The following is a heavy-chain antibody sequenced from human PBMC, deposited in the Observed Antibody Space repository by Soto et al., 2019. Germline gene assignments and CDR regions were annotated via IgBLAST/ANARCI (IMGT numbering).Heavy chain of an antibody. D-gene: IGHD1-26*01. J-gene: IGHJ4*02. V-gene: IGHV4-30-2*01. CDR1: GGSISSGGYS. Sequence: SETLSLTCAVSGGSISSGGYSWSWIRQPPGKGLEWIGYIYHSGSTYYNPSLKSRVTISVDRSKNQFSLKLSSVTAADTAVYYCARGVTSGSYYVLREGPHFDYWGQGTLVTVSS. CDR2: IYHSGST. CDR3: ARGVTSGSYYVLREGPHFDY.